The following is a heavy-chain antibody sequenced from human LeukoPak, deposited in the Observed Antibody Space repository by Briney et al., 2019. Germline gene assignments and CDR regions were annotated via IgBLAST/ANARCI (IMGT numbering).Heavy chain of an antibody. Sequence: PGESLKISCKDTGYSFTSYWIGWVRQMPGKGLEWMGIIYPGDSDTRYSPSFQGQVTTSADKSISTAYLQWSSLKASDTAMYYCARLVCSSSSCYMHYNWFDPWGQGTLVTVPS. V-gene: IGHV5-51*01. CDR2: IYPGDSDT. CDR1: GYSFTSYW. J-gene: IGHJ5*02. CDR3: ARLVCSSSSCYMHYNWFDP. D-gene: IGHD2-2*02.